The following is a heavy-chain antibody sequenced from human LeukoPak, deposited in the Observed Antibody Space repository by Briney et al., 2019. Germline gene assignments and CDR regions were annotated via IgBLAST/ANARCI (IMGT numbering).Heavy chain of an antibody. V-gene: IGHV1-18*01. CDR2: ISSYNGNT. D-gene: IGHD3-3*01. J-gene: IGHJ4*02. Sequence: ASVTVSCKASGYTFTSYGISWVRQAPGQGLEWMGWISSYNGNTNYAQKLQGRVTMTTDTSTSTAYMELRSLRSDDTAVYYCARGAAVLRFLEWVPESGLFDYWGQGTLVTVSS. CDR1: GYTFTSYG. CDR3: ARGAAVLRFLEWVPESGLFDY.